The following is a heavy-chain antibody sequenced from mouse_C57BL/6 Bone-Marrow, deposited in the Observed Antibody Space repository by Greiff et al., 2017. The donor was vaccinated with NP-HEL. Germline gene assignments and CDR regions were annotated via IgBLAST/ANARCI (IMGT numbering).Heavy chain of an antibody. CDR3: TGGDY. V-gene: IGHV6-3*01. J-gene: IGHJ2*01. Sequence: EVKLVESGGGLVQPGGSMKLSCVASGFTFSNYWMNWVRQSPEKGLEWVAQIRLKSDNYATHYAESVKGRFTISRDDSKSSVYLQMNNLRSYYTGIYYCTGGDYWCQGTPLTVSS. CDR2: IRLKSDNYAT. CDR1: GFTFSNYW.